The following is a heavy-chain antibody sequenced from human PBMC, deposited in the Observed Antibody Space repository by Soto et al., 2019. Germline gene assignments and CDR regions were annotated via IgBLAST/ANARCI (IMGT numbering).Heavy chain of an antibody. D-gene: IGHD3-16*01. Sequence: GGSLRLSCAASGFTFRSYTMTWVRQAPGKGLEWVSGISGSADRTYYADSVKGRFTISRDNSKNMVHLQTNSLRVEDAAVYYCAKSKLGDYYYMDVWGKGT. CDR2: ISGSADRT. J-gene: IGHJ6*03. CDR1: GFTFRSYT. V-gene: IGHV3-23*01. CDR3: AKSKLGDYYYMDV.